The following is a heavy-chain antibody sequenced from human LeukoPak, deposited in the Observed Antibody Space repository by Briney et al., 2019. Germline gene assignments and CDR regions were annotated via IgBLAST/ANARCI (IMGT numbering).Heavy chain of an antibody. CDR3: ARGIDY. V-gene: IGHV4-59*01. CDR2: IYYSRST. J-gene: IGHJ4*02. CDR1: GGSISSYY. Sequence: SETLSLTCTVSGGSISSYYWSWIRQPPGKGLEWIGYIYYSRSTNYNPSLKSRVTISVDTSKNQFSLKLSSVTAADTAVYYRARGIDYWGQGTLVTVSS.